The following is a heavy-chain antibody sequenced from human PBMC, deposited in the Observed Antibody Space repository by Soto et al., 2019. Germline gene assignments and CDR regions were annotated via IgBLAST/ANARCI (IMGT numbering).Heavy chain of an antibody. CDR1: GGTFRSYA. CDR3: ANGIAAAGPSDY. V-gene: IGHV1-69*13. D-gene: IGHD6-13*01. Sequence: SVKVSCKASGGTFRSYAMSWVRQAPGQGLEWMGGIIPIFGTANYAQKFQGRVTITADESTSTAYMELSSLRSEDTAVYYCANGIAAAGPSDYWGQGTLVTVSS. CDR2: IIPIFGTA. J-gene: IGHJ4*02.